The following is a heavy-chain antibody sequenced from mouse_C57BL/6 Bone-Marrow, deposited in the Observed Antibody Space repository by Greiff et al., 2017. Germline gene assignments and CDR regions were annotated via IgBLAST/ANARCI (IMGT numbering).Heavy chain of an antibody. Sequence: QVQLKESGAELAKPGASVKLSCKASGYTFTSYWMHWVKQRPGQGLEWIGYINPSSGYTKYNQKFKDKATLTADTSSITAYMQLSSLTYEDSAVYYCARSYYDGSSHDYYAMDYWGQGTSVTVSS. J-gene: IGHJ4*01. CDR2: INPSSGYT. CDR3: ARSYYDGSSHDYYAMDY. V-gene: IGHV1-7*01. CDR1: GYTFTSYW. D-gene: IGHD1-1*01.